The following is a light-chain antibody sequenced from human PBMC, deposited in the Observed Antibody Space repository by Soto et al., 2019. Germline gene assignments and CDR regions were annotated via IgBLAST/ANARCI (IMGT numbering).Light chain of an antibody. V-gene: IGKV1-5*01. CDR2: HAS. Sequence: DIQMTQSPSTLPASVGDRVTITCRASQSISSWLAWYQQKPGKAPTLLIYHASSLESGVPSRFSGSGSGTEFTLTISSLQPDDVATYYCQQYNTYLSFGQGTKVDIK. CDR3: QQYNTYLS. CDR1: QSISSW. J-gene: IGKJ1*01.